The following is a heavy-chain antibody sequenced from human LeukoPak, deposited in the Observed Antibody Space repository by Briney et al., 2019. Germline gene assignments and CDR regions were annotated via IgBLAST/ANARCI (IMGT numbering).Heavy chain of an antibody. D-gene: IGHD3-22*01. V-gene: IGHV1-69*04. CDR1: GGTFSSYA. J-gene: IGHJ4*02. CDR2: IIPILGIA. CDR3: ARDFWDYYYDSSGPSYIDY. Sequence: GASVKVSCKASGGTFSSYAISWVRQAPGQGLKWMGRIIPILGIANYAQKFQGRVTITADKSTSTAYMELSSLRSEDTAVYYCARDFWDYYYDSSGPSYIDYWGQGTLVTVSS.